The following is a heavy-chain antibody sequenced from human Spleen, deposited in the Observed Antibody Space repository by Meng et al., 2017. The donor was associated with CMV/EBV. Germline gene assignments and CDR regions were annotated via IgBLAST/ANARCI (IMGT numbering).Heavy chain of an antibody. CDR3: AKATPYGDFDY. V-gene: IGHV3-23*03. Sequence: GESLKISCAASGFTFNTYAMSWVRQAPGKGLEWVSVVYSGGTNTYFADSVKGRFTVSRDNSENTLYLQLNSLRVEDTAVYYCAKATPYGDFDYWGQGTLVTVSS. D-gene: IGHD3-10*01. J-gene: IGHJ4*02. CDR1: GFTFNTYA. CDR2: VYSGGTNT.